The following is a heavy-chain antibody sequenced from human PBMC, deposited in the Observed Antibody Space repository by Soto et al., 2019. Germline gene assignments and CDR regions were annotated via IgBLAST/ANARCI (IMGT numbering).Heavy chain of an antibody. D-gene: IGHD3-3*01. CDR3: AIFREPARSTVFVVVVQGRYAMDV. V-gene: IGHV3-53*02. CDR1: GFSVRTNY. CDR2: IYTAGHT. J-gene: IGHJ6*02. Sequence: EVQLVETGGGLIQPGGSRRLSCVASGFSVRTNYMTWVRQAPGKGLEWVSVIYTAGHTNYANSVKGRFTVSRDTSQNTVYLQMNSLNPDDTAVYYCAIFREPARSTVFVVVVQGRYAMDVWSQATTVTVS.